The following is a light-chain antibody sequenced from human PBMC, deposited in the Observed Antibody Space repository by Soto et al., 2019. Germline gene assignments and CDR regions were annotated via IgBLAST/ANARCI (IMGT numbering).Light chain of an antibody. CDR1: QGIRND. J-gene: IGKJ1*01. Sequence: AIQMTQSPSSLSASVGDTVTITCRASQGIRNDLAWYQQRPGKAPNLLIYASSNLQSGVPSRFRGSGSGTDFTLTISSLQPDDFATYYCLQDYAYPRTFGQGTKVEI. V-gene: IGKV1-6*01. CDR3: LQDYAYPRT. CDR2: ASS.